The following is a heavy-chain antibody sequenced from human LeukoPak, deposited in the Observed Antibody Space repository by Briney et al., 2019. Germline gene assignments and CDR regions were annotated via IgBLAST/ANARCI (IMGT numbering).Heavy chain of an antibody. CDR3: ARPRHKRWLQSVLLTAFDI. D-gene: IGHD5-24*01. CDR1: GFTFDDYA. V-gene: IGHV4-4*07. Sequence: LRLSCAASGFTFDDYAMHWVRQAPGKGLEWIGRIYTSGSTNYNPSLKSRVTMSVDTSKNQFSLKLSSVTAADTAVYYCARPRHKRWLQSVLLTAFDIWGQGTMVTVSS. CDR2: IYTSGST. J-gene: IGHJ3*02.